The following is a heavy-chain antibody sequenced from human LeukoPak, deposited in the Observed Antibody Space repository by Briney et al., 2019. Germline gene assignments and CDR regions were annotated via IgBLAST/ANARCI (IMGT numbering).Heavy chain of an antibody. CDR2: IRSKANTYAT. J-gene: IGHJ4*02. CDR1: GFTFSGSA. CDR3: TSPLGDYGDYGRDY. D-gene: IGHD4-17*01. V-gene: IGHV3-73*01. Sequence: GGSLRLSCAASGFTFSGSAMHWVRQASGKGLEWVGRIRSKANTYATAYAASVKGRFTISRDDSKNTAYLQMNSLKTEDTAVYYCTSPLGDYGDYGRDYWGQGTLVTVSS.